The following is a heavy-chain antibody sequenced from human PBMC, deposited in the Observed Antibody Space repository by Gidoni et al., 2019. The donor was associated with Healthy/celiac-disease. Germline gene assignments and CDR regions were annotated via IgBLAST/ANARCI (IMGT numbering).Heavy chain of an antibody. Sequence: EVQLVESGGGLVQPGGSLRLSCAASGFTFSSYSMNWVRQAPGKGLEWVSYISSSSSTIYYADSVKGRFTISRDNAKNSLYLQMNSLRDEDTAVYYCARDRHYYDSSGYFDYWGQGTLVTVSS. CDR3: ARDRHYYDSSGYFDY. CDR1: GFTFSSYS. D-gene: IGHD3-22*01. CDR2: ISSSSSTI. J-gene: IGHJ4*02. V-gene: IGHV3-48*02.